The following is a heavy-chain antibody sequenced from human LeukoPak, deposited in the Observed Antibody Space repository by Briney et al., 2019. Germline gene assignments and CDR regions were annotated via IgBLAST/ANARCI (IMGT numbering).Heavy chain of an antibody. CDR3: ARRDTNGYYLF. D-gene: IGHD3-22*01. CDR2: IIPIFGTA. CDR1: GGTFSSYA. J-gene: IGHJ4*02. Sequence: GASVKVSCKASGGTFSSYAISWVRQAPGQGLEWMGGIIPIFGTANYAQKFQGRVTITADKSTSTAYMELSSLRSEDTAVYYCARRDTNGYYLFWGQGTPVTVSS. V-gene: IGHV1-69*06.